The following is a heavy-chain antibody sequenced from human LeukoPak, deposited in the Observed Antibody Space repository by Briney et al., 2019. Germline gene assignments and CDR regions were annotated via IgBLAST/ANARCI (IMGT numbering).Heavy chain of an antibody. D-gene: IGHD3-22*01. J-gene: IGHJ4*02. CDR3: ARDPSYYEDGDY. Sequence: SVKVSCKASGGTFSSYAISWVRQAPGQGLEWMGRIIPIFGTANYAQKFQGRVTITTDESTSTAYMELSSLGSEDTAVYYCARDPSYYEDGDYWGQGTLVTVSS. CDR2: IIPIFGTA. V-gene: IGHV1-69*05. CDR1: GGTFSSYA.